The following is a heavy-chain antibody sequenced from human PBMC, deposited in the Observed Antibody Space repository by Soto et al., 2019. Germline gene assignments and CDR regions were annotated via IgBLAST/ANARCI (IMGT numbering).Heavy chain of an antibody. Sequence: QITLNESGPTVVRPTETLTLTCRFSGFSLTTSGVGVGWIRQSPGKAPEWLALIYWDDDKRYSASLKSRLTTTKDSSKNPVVLTVSDLDPTDTATYYCAHRVLRTVFGLVTTTAIYFDFWGQGTPVAVSS. CDR2: IYWDDDK. J-gene: IGHJ4*02. CDR3: AHRVLRTVFGLVTTTAIYFDF. CDR1: GFSLTTSGVG. V-gene: IGHV2-5*02. D-gene: IGHD3-3*01.